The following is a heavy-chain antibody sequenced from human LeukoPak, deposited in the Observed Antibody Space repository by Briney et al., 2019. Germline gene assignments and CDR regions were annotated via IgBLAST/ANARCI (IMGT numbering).Heavy chain of an antibody. Sequence: SETLSLTCTVSGGPISSYYWSWIRQPPGKGLEWIGYIYYSGSTNYNPSLKSRVTISVDTSKNQFSLKLSSVTAADTAVYYCARGKHDYDFWSGSPHYYFDYWAREPWSPSPQ. V-gene: IGHV4-59*01. D-gene: IGHD3-3*01. CDR1: GGPISSYY. CDR2: IYYSGST. J-gene: IGHJ4*02. CDR3: ARGKHDYDFWSGSPHYYFDY.